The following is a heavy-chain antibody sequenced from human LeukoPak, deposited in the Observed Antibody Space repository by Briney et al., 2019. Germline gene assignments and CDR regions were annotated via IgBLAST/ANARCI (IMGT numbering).Heavy chain of an antibody. J-gene: IGHJ4*02. CDR3: AGASYYDSSGYYYVNFDY. CDR1: GGTFSSYA. D-gene: IGHD3-22*01. V-gene: IGHV1-69*06. CDR2: IIPIFGTA. Sequence: ASVKVSCKASGGTFSSYAISWVQQAPGQGLEWMGGIIPIFGTANYAQKFQGRVTITADKSTSTAYMELSSLRSEDTAVYYCAGASYYDSSGYYYVNFDYWGQGTLVTVSS.